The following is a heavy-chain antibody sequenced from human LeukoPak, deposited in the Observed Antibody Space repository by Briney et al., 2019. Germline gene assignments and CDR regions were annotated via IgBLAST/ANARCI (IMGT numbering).Heavy chain of an antibody. Sequence: PGGSLRLSCAASGFTFSSYAMSWVRQAPGKGLEWVANIKQDGSEKYYVDSVKGRFTISRDNAKNSLYLQMHSLRAEDTAVYYCARTDYGDYDWYFDLWGRGALVTVSS. CDR1: GFTFSSYA. V-gene: IGHV3-7*01. J-gene: IGHJ2*01. CDR3: ARTDYGDYDWYFDL. D-gene: IGHD4-17*01. CDR2: IKQDGSEK.